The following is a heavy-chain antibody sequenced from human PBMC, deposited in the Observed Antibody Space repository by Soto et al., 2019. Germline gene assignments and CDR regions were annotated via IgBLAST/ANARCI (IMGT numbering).Heavy chain of an antibody. CDR3: ARVNIAWNDVGAMDV. CDR1: GFTFSTYA. D-gene: IGHD1-1*01. Sequence: QVQLVESGGGVVQPGRSLRLSCAASGFTFSTYAMHWVRQAPGKGLEWVAVILYDGSKKDYADSVKGRFTISRDNSKNTLYLQMNGLRAEDTDVYYCARVNIAWNDVGAMDVWGQGTTVTVSS. CDR2: ILYDGSKK. V-gene: IGHV3-30-3*01. J-gene: IGHJ6*02.